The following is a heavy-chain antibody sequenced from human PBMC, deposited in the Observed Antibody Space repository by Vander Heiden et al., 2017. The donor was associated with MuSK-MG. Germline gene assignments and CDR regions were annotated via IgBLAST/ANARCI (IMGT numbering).Heavy chain of an antibody. J-gene: IGHJ3*01. CDR3: ARGGGYDYIAGAFDF. CDR2: ISYDGRRT. V-gene: IGHV3-30*04. D-gene: IGHD5-12*01. CDR1: GFTFRTYA. Sequence: QVQLVESGGGVGEPGKSLRLSCIASGFTFRTYAMHWVRQAPGKGLEWVAFISYDGRRTYHADSVKGRITISRDDSKSTLYLQLSSLRADDTAIYYCARGGGYDYIAGAFDFWGPGTMVTVSS.